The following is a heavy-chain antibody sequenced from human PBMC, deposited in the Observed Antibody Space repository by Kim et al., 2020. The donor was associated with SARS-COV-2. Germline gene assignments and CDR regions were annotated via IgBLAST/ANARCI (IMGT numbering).Heavy chain of an antibody. CDR1: GFTFSDYY. J-gene: IGHJ4*02. D-gene: IGHD3-22*01. CDR3: ARVPYYYYDSSGYFDY. Sequence: GGSLRLSCAASGFTFSDYYMSWIRQAPGKGLEWVSYISSSGSTIYYADSVKGRFTISRDNAKNSLYLQMNSLRAEDTAVYYCARVPYYYYDSSGYFDYWGQGTLVTVSS. CDR2: ISSSGSTI. V-gene: IGHV3-11*01.